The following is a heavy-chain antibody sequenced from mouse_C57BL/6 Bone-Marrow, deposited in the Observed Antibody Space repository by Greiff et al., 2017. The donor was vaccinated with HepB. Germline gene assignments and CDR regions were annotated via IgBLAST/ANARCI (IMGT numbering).Heavy chain of an antibody. CDR2: IDPSDSET. CDR1: GYTFTSYW. V-gene: IGHV1-52*01. J-gene: IGHJ4*01. Sequence: QVQLKQPGAELVRPGSSVKLSCKASGYTFTSYWMHWVKQRPIQGLEWIGNIDPSDSETHYNQTFKDKATLTVDKSSSTAYMQLSSLTSEDSAVYYCARSLLWLRRGDYYAMDYWGQGTSVTVSS. CDR3: ARSLLWLRRGDYYAMDY. D-gene: IGHD2-9*01.